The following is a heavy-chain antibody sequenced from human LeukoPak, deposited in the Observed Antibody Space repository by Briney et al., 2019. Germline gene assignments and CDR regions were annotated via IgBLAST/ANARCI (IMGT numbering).Heavy chain of an antibody. CDR3: ATDVTYYDSGGYTGGAFDY. D-gene: IGHD3-22*01. J-gene: IGHJ4*02. CDR2: IIPIFGIA. CDR1: GGTFSSYA. Sequence: GASVKVSCKASGGTFSSYAISWVRQAPGQGLEWMGRIIPIFGIANYAQKFQGRVTITADKSTSTAYMELSSLRSEDTAVYYCATDVTYYDSGGYTGGAFDYWGQGTLVTVSS. V-gene: IGHV1-69*04.